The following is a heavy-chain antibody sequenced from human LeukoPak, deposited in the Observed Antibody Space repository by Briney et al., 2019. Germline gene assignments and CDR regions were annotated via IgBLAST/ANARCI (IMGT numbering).Heavy chain of an antibody. CDR3: AKDGPPLRFFDP. Sequence: RGSLRLSCAASGFTFSSYAMSWVRQAPGKGLEWVSAISGSGGRTYYADSVKGRFNISRDNSKNTLYVQMNSLRAEDTAVYYCAKDGPPLRFFDPWGQGTLVTVSS. D-gene: IGHD3-3*01. CDR2: ISGSGGRT. V-gene: IGHV3-23*01. J-gene: IGHJ5*02. CDR1: GFTFSSYA.